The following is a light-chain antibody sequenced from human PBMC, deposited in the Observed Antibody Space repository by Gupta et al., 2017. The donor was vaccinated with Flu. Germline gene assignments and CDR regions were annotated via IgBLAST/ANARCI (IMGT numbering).Light chain of an antibody. CDR1: SGSIASSY. Sequence: NFVLTQPHSVSESPGKTVTISCTRSSGSIASSYVQWYLQRPGSSPLTGIYENNQRPSGVPDRFSGSIDASYNSASLTISGLKAEDEADYYCQSYDTSSRVFGGGTKMT. CDR2: ENN. V-gene: IGLV6-57*01. CDR3: QSYDTSSRV. J-gene: IGLJ2*01.